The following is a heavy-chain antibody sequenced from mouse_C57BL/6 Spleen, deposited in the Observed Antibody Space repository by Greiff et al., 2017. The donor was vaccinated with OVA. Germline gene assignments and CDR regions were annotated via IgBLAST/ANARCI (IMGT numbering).Heavy chain of an antibody. CDR3: ARDWDWYFDV. CDR2: INPNNGGT. Sequence: VQLQQSGPELVKPGASVKISCKASGYTFTDYYMSWVKQSHGKSLEWIGDINPNNGGTSYNQKFKGKATLTVDKSSSTAYMELRSLTSEDSAVYYCARDWDWYFDVWGTGTTVTVSS. J-gene: IGHJ1*03. CDR1: GYTFTDYY. D-gene: IGHD4-1*01. V-gene: IGHV1-26*01.